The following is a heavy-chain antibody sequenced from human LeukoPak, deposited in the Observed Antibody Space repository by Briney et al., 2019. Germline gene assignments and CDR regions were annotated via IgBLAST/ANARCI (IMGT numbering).Heavy chain of an antibody. V-gene: IGHV4-34*01. Sequence: SETLSLTCAVYGGSFSGYYWSWIRQPPGKGLEWIGEINHSGSTNYNPSLKSRVTISVDTPKNQFSLKLSSVTAADTAVYYCARGVGGYYYGSGSFSAYFQHWGQGTLVTVSS. CDR1: GGSFSGYY. J-gene: IGHJ1*01. CDR3: ARGVGGYYYGSGSFSAYFQH. CDR2: INHSGST. D-gene: IGHD3-10*01.